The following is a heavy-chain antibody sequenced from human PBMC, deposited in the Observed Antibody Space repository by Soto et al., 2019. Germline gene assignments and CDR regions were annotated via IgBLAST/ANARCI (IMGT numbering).Heavy chain of an antibody. CDR1: GDSIINYY. D-gene: IGHD3-10*01. V-gene: IGHV4-59*08. J-gene: IGHJ4*02. Sequence: PSETLSLTCTVSGDSIINYYWSWMRQPPGKGLEYIGYIYYTGSTNYNPSLKSRVSMSVDTSKNQVSLKLTSVTAADTAVYYCARHDVRGRAYGDFDCWGQGTLVTVSS. CDR3: ARHDVRGRAYGDFDC. CDR2: IYYTGST.